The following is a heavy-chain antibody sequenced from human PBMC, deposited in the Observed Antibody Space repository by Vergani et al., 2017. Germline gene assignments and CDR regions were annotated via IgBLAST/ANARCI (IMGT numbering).Heavy chain of an antibody. D-gene: IGHD3-3*01. CDR2: MNPNSGNT. CDR1: GYTFTSYD. V-gene: IGHV1-8*01. J-gene: IGHJ6*02. Sequence: QVQLVESGGGVVQPGASVKVSCKASGYTFTSYDINWVRQATGQGLEWMGWMNPNSGNTGYAQKFQGRVTMTRNTSISTAYMELSSLRSEDTAVYYCRAYDFWSGSSRGMDVWGQGTTVTVSS. CDR3: RAYDFWSGSSRGMDV.